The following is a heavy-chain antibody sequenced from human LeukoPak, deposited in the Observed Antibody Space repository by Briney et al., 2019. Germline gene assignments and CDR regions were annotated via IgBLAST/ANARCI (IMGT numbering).Heavy chain of an antibody. D-gene: IGHD3-22*01. V-gene: IGHV3-21*01. J-gene: IGHJ4*02. CDR3: AKDDSSANIGH. CDR1: GFTFSTYR. Sequence: GGSLRLSCAASGFTFSTYRMNWVRQAPGKGLEWASSISSSSSYIYYADSVKGRFTISRDNAKNSLYLQMNSLRAEDTAVYYCAKDDSSANIGHWGQGTLVSVSS. CDR2: ISSSSSYI.